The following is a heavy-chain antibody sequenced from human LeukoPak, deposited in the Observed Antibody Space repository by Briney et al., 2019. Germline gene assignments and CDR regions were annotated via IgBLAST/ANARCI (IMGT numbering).Heavy chain of an antibody. CDR2: ISYEGSIK. CDR1: GFSFSNYG. V-gene: IGHV3-30*18. Sequence: GGSLRLSCAASGFSFSNYGIHWVRQAPGKGLEWVALISYEGSIKYYADSVKGRFTLSRDNSKNTVYLQMNTLRPDDTAVYYCAKGGASVTRYVDYWGQGTLVTVSS. CDR3: AKGGASVTRYVDY. D-gene: IGHD4-17*01. J-gene: IGHJ4*02.